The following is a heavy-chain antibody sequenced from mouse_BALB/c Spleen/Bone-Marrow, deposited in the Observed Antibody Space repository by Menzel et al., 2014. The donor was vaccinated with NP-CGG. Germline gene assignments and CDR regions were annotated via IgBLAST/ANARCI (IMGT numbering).Heavy chain of an antibody. V-gene: IGHV1-18*01. CDR1: GYTFTDYT. D-gene: IGHD1-1*02. CDR2: INPNIGVT. CDR3: TRSWYGDY. J-gene: IGHJ2*01. Sequence: EVQLQQSGPELVKPGASVKISCKTSGYTFTDYTMHWVKQSHVKGLEWIGHINPNIGVTNYNQKFKGKATLTLDKSSRTAYMELRSLTSEDSAVYCCTRSWYGDYWGQGTTLTVSS.